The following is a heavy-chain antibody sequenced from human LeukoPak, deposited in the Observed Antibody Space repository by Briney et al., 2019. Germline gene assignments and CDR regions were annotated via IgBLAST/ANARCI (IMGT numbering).Heavy chain of an antibody. CDR3: ARGPWYSYVWGSYRPPPFDY. D-gene: IGHD3-16*02. CDR1: GGSFSGYY. Sequence: SETLSLTCAVYGGSFSGYYWSWIRQPPGKGLEWIGEINHSGSTNYNPSLKSRVTISVDTSKNQFSLKLSSVTAADTAVYYCARGPWYSYVWGSYRPPPFDYWGQGTLVTVSS. J-gene: IGHJ4*02. CDR2: INHSGST. V-gene: IGHV4-34*01.